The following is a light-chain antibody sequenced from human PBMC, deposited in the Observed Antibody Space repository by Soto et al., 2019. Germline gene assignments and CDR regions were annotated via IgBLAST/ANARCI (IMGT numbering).Light chain of an antibody. Sequence: QYVLTQPPSASGSPGQSVTISCTGTSSDVGGYNYVSWYQQHPGKAPKLMIYDVSNRPSGVSNRFSGSKSGNTAFLTISGLQTEYEADYYCSSYTSSSTRVFGTGTKVTVL. CDR3: SSYTSSSTRV. CDR2: DVS. V-gene: IGLV2-14*03. J-gene: IGLJ1*01. CDR1: SSDVGGYNY.